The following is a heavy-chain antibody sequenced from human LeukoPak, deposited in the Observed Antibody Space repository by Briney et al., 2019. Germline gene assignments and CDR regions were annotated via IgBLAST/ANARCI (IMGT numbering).Heavy chain of an antibody. CDR2: VYPGNSDT. Sequence: PGESLKISYQASGYIFTHYWIAWVRQMSGKGLEWMGTVYPGNSDTRYSPSFQGQVTISADKSISTAYLQWSSLKASDTAMYYCARHPHYYDQNLPDYYYGMDVWGQGTTVTVSS. CDR3: ARHPHYYDQNLPDYYYGMDV. J-gene: IGHJ6*02. V-gene: IGHV5-51*01. D-gene: IGHD3-22*01. CDR1: GYIFTHYW.